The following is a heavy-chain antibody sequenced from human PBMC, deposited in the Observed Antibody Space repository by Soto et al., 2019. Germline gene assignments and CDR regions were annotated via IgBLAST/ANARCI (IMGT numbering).Heavy chain of an antibody. CDR3: AKDRGTGDYGVNAVDI. CDR1: GFTFSVFA. CDR2: ISGRGENT. D-gene: IGHD7-27*01. J-gene: IGHJ3*02. V-gene: IGHV3-23*01. Sequence: DVQLLESGGGLVQPGGSLRLSCAASGFTFSVFAMSWVRQAPGKGLELVSTISGRGENTYYADSVKGRFTISRDNFKNTLNLQMNSLRGEDTAVYYCAKDRGTGDYGVNAVDIWGQGTMVTVAS.